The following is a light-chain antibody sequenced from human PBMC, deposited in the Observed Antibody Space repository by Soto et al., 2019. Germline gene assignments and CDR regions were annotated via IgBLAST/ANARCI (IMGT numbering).Light chain of an antibody. Sequence: DIQVTQSPSTLSASVGDRVTITCRASQSISSWLAWYQQKPGKAPKLLIYKASSLESGVPSRFSGSGSGTEFTLTISRLQPDDLATYYCQQYNSYWTFGQGNKVDIK. CDR1: QSISSW. V-gene: IGKV1-5*03. CDR3: QQYNSYWT. CDR2: KAS. J-gene: IGKJ1*01.